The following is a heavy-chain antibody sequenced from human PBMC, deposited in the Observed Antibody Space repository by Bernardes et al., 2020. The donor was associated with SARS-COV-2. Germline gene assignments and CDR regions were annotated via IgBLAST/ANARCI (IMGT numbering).Heavy chain of an antibody. CDR2: IYYSGST. J-gene: IGHJ4*02. D-gene: IGHD3-3*01. CDR1: GGSISSSSYY. Sequence: SETLTLTCTVSGGSISSSSYYWGWIRQPPGKGLEWIGSIYYSGSTYYNPSLKSRVTISVDTSKNQFSLKLSSVTAADTAVYHCARLQRITIFGVVIGPDYWGQGTLVTGSS. V-gene: IGHV4-39*01. CDR3: ARLQRITIFGVVIGPDY.